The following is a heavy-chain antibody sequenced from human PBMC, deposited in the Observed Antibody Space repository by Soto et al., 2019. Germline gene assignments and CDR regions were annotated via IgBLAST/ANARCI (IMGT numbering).Heavy chain of an antibody. D-gene: IGHD6-13*01. J-gene: IGHJ4*02. V-gene: IGHV1-2*02. CDR1: GYTFSGHY. CDR2: INPKSGGT. CDR3: ARGLYSSPAYVFDS. Sequence: QVQLVQSGAEVRKPGASVKVSCNVTGYTFSGHYLHWVRQAPGQGLEWLGWINPKSGGTNYAQKFQVRVTMTADTSVSAASMELTSLRYDATAVFYCARGLYSSPAYVFDSWGQGTLVTVSS.